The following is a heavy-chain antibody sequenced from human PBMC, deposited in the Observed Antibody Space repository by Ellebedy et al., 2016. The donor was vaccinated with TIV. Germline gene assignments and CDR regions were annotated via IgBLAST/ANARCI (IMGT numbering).Heavy chain of an antibody. CDR2: INAGNGNT. CDR1: GCTFSSYA. CDR3: ARERYSRVELDY. Sequence: AASVKVSCKASGCTFSSYAMHWVRQAPGQRLEWMGWINAGNGNTKYSQKFQGRVTITRDTSASTAYMELSSLRSEDTAVYYCARERYSRVELDYWGQGTLVTVSS. D-gene: IGHD6-13*01. V-gene: IGHV1-3*01. J-gene: IGHJ4*02.